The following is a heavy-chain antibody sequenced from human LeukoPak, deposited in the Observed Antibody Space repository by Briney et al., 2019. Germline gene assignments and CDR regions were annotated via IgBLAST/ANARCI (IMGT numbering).Heavy chain of an antibody. J-gene: IGHJ4*02. Sequence: ASVKVSCKASGYTFTGYYMHWVRQAPGQGLEWMGWINPNSGGTNYAQKFQGRVTMTRDTSISAAYMELSRLRSDDTAVYYCARGALGWNDFLVSYWGQGTLVTVSS. CDR1: GYTFTGYY. D-gene: IGHD1-1*01. CDR2: INPNSGGT. V-gene: IGHV1-2*02. CDR3: ARGALGWNDFLVSY.